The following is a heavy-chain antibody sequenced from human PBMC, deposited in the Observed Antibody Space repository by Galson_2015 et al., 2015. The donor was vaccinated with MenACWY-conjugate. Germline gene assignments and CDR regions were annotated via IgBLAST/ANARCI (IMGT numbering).Heavy chain of an antibody. D-gene: IGHD3-3*01. CDR2: IYHSGST. J-gene: IGHJ4*02. V-gene: IGHV4-4*02. Sequence: IYHSGSTNYNPSLQRRVSISVDTSKNQFSLKLSSVTAADTDVYYCARRWPGSDFWSRYYSFDYWGQGTLVTVSS. CDR3: ARRWPGSDFWSRYYSFDY.